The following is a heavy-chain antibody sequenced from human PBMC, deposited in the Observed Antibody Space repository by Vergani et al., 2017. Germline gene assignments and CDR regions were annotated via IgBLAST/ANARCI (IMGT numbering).Heavy chain of an antibody. Sequence: EVQLLESGGGLVQPGGSLRLSCAASGFTFSSYGMHWVRQAPGKGLEWVSAISGSGGSTYYADSVKGRFTISRDNSKNTLYLQMNSLRAEDTAVYYCAKSLVGTHGFDYWGQGTLVTVSS. CDR1: GFTFSSYG. J-gene: IGHJ4*02. D-gene: IGHD1-26*01. V-gene: IGHV3-23*01. CDR2: ISGSGGST. CDR3: AKSLVGTHGFDY.